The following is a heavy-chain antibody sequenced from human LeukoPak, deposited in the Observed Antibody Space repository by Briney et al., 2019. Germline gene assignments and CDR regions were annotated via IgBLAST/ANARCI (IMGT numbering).Heavy chain of an antibody. D-gene: IGHD6-13*01. Sequence: GASVKVSCKASGXTFTSYDINWVRQATGQGLEWMGWMNPNSGNTGYAQKFQGRVTMTRNTSISTAYMELSSLRSEDTAVYYCARVRSAYRYSSSWYFFTFWGQGTLVTVSS. CDR3: ARVRSAYRYSSSWYFFTF. CDR2: MNPNSGNT. CDR1: GXTFTSYD. J-gene: IGHJ4*02. V-gene: IGHV1-8*01.